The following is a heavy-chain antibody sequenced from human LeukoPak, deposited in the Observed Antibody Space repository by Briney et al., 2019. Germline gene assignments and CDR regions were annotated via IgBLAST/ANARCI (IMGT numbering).Heavy chain of an antibody. CDR3: ARALLDYYDSSGSPRGVDY. V-gene: IGHV3-48*01. D-gene: IGHD3-22*01. CDR2: ISSSSSTI. Sequence: GGSLRLSCAASGFTFSNAWMNWVRQAPGKGLEWVSYISSSSSTIYYADSAKGRFTISRDNAKNSLYLQMNSLRAEDTAVYYCARALLDYYDSSGSPRGVDYWGQGTLVTVSS. CDR1: GFTFSNAW. J-gene: IGHJ4*02.